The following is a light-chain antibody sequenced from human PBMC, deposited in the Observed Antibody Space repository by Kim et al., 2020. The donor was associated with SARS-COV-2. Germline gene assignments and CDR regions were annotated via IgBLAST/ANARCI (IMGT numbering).Light chain of an antibody. J-gene: IGLJ2*01. V-gene: IGLV3-21*04. CDR2: YDS. CDR3: QVWDNGSDHVI. Sequence: QGWTAMNTSAGSDVVRKGVIWYQRRQGQAPVLVSYYDSVRPSGIPERFSGSKSGNTATLTISRSEDGDEADYYCQVWDNGSDHVIFGGGTQLTVL. CDR1: DVVRKG.